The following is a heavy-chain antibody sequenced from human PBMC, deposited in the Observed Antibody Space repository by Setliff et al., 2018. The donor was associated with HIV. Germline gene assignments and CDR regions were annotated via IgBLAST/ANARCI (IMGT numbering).Heavy chain of an antibody. CDR3: AKDRGDYDPRRYDA. V-gene: IGHV3-15*01. J-gene: IGHJ5*02. D-gene: IGHD4-17*01. Sequence: PGGSLRLSCVASGFSFTQTWMSWVRQAPGKGLEWLGRIRIASGPAEYAAPVKGRFIISRDNSKDTLYLQMHSLRAEDTAIYFCAKDRGDYDPRRYDAWGQGSLVTVSS. CDR2: IRIASGPA. CDR1: GFSFTQTW.